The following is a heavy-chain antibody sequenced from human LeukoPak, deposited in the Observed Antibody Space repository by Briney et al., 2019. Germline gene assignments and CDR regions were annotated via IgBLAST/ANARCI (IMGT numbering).Heavy chain of an antibody. Sequence: PGGSLRLSCAASGFTFSSYWMHWVRQAPGKGLVWVSRITRDGSGTIYADSVKGRITISRDNAKNTLYLQMNSLRVEDTAVYYCARDQVQANWNDSWPPDYWGQGTLVTVSS. V-gene: IGHV3-74*01. CDR1: GFTFSSYW. CDR2: ITRDGSGT. D-gene: IGHD1-1*01. J-gene: IGHJ4*02. CDR3: ARDQVQANWNDSWPPDY.